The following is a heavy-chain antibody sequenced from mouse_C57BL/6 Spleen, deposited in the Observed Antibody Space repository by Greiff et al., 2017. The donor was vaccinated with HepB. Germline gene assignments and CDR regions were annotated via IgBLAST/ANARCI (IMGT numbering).Heavy chain of an antibody. D-gene: IGHD3-2*02. J-gene: IGHJ2*01. CDR1: GYTFTSYW. Sequence: QVQLQQSGAELAKPGASVKLSCKASGYTFTSYWMHWVKQRPGQGLEWIGYINPSSGYTKYNQKFKDKATLTADKASITAYMQLSSLTYEDSAVYYCARSRLTFYFDYWGQGTTLTVSS. V-gene: IGHV1-7*01. CDR3: ARSRLTFYFDY. CDR2: INPSSGYT.